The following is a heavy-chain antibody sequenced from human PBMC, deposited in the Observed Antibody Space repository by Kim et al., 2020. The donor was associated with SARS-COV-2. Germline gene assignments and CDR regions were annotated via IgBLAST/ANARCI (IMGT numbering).Heavy chain of an antibody. CDR1: GGSISSYY. CDR2: IYYSGST. J-gene: IGHJ5*02. Sequence: SETLSLTCTVSGGSISSYYWSWIRQPPGKGLEWIGYIYYSGSTNYNPSLKSRVTISVDTSKNQFSLKLSSVTAADTAVYYCARSSIAARHNWFDPWGQGTLVTVSS. CDR3: ARSSIAARHNWFDP. V-gene: IGHV4-59*01. D-gene: IGHD6-6*01.